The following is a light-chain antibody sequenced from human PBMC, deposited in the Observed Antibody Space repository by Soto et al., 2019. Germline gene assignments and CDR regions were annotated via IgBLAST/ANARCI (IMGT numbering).Light chain of an antibody. J-gene: IGKJ1*01. Sequence: IQVTQSPSSLSASVGDRVTITCRASQGINPYLSWYQQKPGRAPKHLINAASSLQTGVPSRFSGSGSGTDFTLTISSLQPEDFATYYCQQTYGAPRTFGQGTKVDIK. CDR1: QGINPY. CDR3: QQTYGAPRT. V-gene: IGKV1-39*01. CDR2: AAS.